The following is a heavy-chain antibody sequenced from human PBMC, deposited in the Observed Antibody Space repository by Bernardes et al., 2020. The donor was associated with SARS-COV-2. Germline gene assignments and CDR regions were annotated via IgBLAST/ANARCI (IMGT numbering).Heavy chain of an antibody. Sequence: GGSLRLSCAASGFTFSNYEMNWVRQAPGKGLEWVSYISSSGSKIHYADSVKGRFIISRDNAKNSLYLQMNSLRAEDTALYYCARDGERWPQLAIFDFWGQGALVTVSS. V-gene: IGHV3-48*03. J-gene: IGHJ4*02. D-gene: IGHD7-27*01. CDR2: ISSSGSKI. CDR1: GFTFSNYE. CDR3: ARDGERWPQLAIFDF.